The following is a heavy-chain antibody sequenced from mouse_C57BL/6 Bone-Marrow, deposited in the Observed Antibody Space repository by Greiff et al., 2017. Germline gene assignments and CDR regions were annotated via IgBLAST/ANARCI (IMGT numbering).Heavy chain of an antibody. CDR3: TRHGTTVHMDY. J-gene: IGHJ4*01. CDR1: GYTFPSYW. V-gene: IGHV1-55*01. D-gene: IGHD1-1*01. Sequence: QVQLQQPGAELVKPGASVKMSCKASGYTFPSYWITWVKQRPGQGLEWIGDIYPGSGSPNYNEKFKSKAKLTAVTSASTAYMALSSLTNEDSAVYYCTRHGTTVHMDYWGQGTSVTVSS. CDR2: IYPGSGSP.